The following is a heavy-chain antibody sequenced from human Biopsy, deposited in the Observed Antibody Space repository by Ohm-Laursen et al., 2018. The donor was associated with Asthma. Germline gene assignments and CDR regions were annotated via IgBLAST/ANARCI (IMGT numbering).Heavy chain of an antibody. Sequence: SVKVSCNASGYTFINYAIHWVRQAPGQRLEWMGWINAGNGSTKHSQKFQGRVTISRDTSASTAYMDLSSLRSEDTAVYYCARTYYDFLTGQVNDAFAMWGQGTMVTVSS. CDR3: ARTYYDFLTGQVNDAFAM. CDR1: GYTFINYA. CDR2: INAGNGST. V-gene: IGHV1-3*01. J-gene: IGHJ3*02. D-gene: IGHD3-9*01.